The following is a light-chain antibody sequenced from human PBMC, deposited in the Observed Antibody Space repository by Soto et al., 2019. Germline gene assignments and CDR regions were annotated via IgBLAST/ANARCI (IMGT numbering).Light chain of an antibody. CDR3: AAWDDSLNGVL. CDR2: NNN. V-gene: IGLV1-44*01. CDR1: SSNIGSNP. Sequence: QSVLTQPPSASGTPGQRVTISCSGSSSNIGSNPVHWYQQVPGTAPKLLIHNNNQRPSGVPARFSGSKSGTSASLAISGLQSEDEADYYCAAWDDSLNGVLFGGGTKLTVI. J-gene: IGLJ2*01.